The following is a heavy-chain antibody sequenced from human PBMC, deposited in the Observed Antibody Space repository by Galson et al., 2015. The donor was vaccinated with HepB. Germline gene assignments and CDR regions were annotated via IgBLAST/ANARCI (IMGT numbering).Heavy chain of an antibody. V-gene: IGHV2-5*08. CDR2: IYWDGDK. J-gene: IGHJ3*02. D-gene: IGHD3-9*01. CDR3: AHSPGLRYFDWGKSPDAFDI. CDR1: GFSLSTSGMR. Sequence: PALVKPTQTLTLTCTFSGFSLSTSGMRVSWIRQPPGKALEWLALIYWDGDKRYSPSLKSRLTITKDTSKNQVVLTMTNMDPVDTATYYCAHSPGLRYFDWGKSPDAFDIWGQGTMVTVSS.